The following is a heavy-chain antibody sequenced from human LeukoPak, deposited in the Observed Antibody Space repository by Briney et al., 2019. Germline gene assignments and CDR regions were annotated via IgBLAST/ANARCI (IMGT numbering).Heavy chain of an antibody. CDR1: GYTFTSYD. Sequence: AAVKVSCKASGYTFTSYDINWVRQATAQGLEWMGWMNPNSGNTGYAQKSQGRVTITRNTSIITAYMELSSPRSEDTAVYYCAREVEGLGSSSCYNPYYYYYYYMDVWGKGTTVTVSS. CDR3: AREVEGLGSSSCYNPYYYYYYYMDV. D-gene: IGHD6-13*01. CDR2: MNPNSGNT. V-gene: IGHV1-8*03. J-gene: IGHJ6*03.